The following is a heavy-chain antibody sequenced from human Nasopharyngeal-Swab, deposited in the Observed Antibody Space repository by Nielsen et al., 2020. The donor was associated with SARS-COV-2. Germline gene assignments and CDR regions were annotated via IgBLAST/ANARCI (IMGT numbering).Heavy chain of an antibody. J-gene: IGHJ4*02. D-gene: IGHD5-12*01. Sequence: LRLSCTVSGGSISSGGYYWSWIRQHPGKGLEWIGYIYYSGSTYYNPSLKSRVTISVDTSKNQFSLKLSSVTAADTAVYYCARDARLRGYSGYAYDYWGQGTLITVSS. CDR2: IYYSGST. V-gene: IGHV4-31*03. CDR3: ARDARLRGYSGYAYDY. CDR1: GGSISSGGYY.